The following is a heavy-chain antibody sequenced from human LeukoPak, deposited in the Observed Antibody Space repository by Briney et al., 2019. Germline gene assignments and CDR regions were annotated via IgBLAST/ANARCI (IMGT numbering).Heavy chain of an antibody. V-gene: IGHV1-46*01. D-gene: IGHD2-15*01. Sequence: ASVKVSCKASGYTFTSYYMHWVRQAPGQGLEWMGIINPSGGSTSYAQKFQGRVTMTRDTSTSTVYMELSSLRSEDTAVYYCAREIQSPYCSGGSCYGLYYYYMDVWGKGTTVTISS. CDR1: GYTFTSYY. J-gene: IGHJ6*03. CDR3: AREIQSPYCSGGSCYGLYYYYMDV. CDR2: INPSGGST.